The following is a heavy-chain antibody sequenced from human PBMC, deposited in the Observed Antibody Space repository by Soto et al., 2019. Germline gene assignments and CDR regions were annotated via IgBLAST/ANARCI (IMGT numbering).Heavy chain of an antibody. V-gene: IGHV4-34*01. D-gene: IGHD6-13*01. Sequence: SETMSLTCAVYGGSFSGYYWSCIRQPPGKGLEWIGEINHSGSTNYNPSLKSRVTISVDTSKNQFPLKLSSVTAADTAVYYCARGDSNSWSDYWGQGTLVTVSS. J-gene: IGHJ4*02. CDR2: INHSGST. CDR1: GGSFSGYY. CDR3: ARGDSNSWSDY.